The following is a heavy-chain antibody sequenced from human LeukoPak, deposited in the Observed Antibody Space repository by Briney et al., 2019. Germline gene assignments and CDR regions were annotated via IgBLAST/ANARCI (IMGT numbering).Heavy chain of an antibody. D-gene: IGHD5-12*01. CDR3: ARGHARGYDFPFDY. Sequence: GGSLSLSRAASGFTFRSYAMHWVRQAACKGLEGVAVISNDGSNKYYADSVKGRFTISRDNSKNTLYLQMNSLRAEDTAVYYCARGHARGYDFPFDYWGQGTLVTVSS. CDR2: ISNDGSNK. J-gene: IGHJ4*02. V-gene: IGHV3-30*04. CDR1: GFTFRSYA.